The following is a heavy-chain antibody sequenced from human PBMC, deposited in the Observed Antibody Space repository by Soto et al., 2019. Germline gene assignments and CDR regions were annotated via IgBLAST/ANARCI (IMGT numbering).Heavy chain of an antibody. CDR1: GGSISSGGYY. V-gene: IGHV4-31*03. J-gene: IGHJ6*02. CDR3: ARDVGAAAAADYYYYGMDV. D-gene: IGHD6-13*01. CDR2: IYYSGST. Sequence: SETLSLTCSVSGGSISSGGYYWSWIRQHPGKGLEWIGYIYYSGSTYYNPSLKSRVTISVDASKNQFSLKLSSVTAADTAVYYCARDVGAAAAADYYYYGMDVWGQGTTVTVSS.